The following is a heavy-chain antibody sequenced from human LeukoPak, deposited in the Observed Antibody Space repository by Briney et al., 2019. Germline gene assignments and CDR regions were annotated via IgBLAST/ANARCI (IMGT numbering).Heavy chain of an antibody. CDR1: GGSFSGYY. CDR3: ARVSPRPSGWRYDILTGYYFFDY. J-gene: IGHJ4*02. V-gene: IGHV4-34*01. CDR2: INHSGST. Sequence: PSETLSLTCAVYGGSFSGYYWSWIRQPPGKGLEWIGEINHSGSTNYNPSLKSRVTISVDTSKTQFSLKLSSVTAADTAVYYCARVSPRPSGWRYDILTGYYFFDYWGQGTLVTVSS. D-gene: IGHD3-9*01.